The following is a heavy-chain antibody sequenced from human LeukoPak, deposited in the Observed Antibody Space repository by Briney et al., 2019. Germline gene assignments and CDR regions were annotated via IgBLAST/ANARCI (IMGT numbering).Heavy chain of an antibody. CDR1: GFPFANTW. J-gene: IGHJ4*02. CDR3: VIGGTYGSGS. CDR2: ITGDGSSS. V-gene: IGHV3-74*01. D-gene: IGHD3-10*01. Sequence: PGGSLRLSCAASGFPFANTWMHWVRQAPGKGLVWVSLITGDGSSSNYADSVKGRFTISRDNAKNTLYLQMYSLRTEDTAVYYCVIGGTYGSGSWGQGTLVTVSS.